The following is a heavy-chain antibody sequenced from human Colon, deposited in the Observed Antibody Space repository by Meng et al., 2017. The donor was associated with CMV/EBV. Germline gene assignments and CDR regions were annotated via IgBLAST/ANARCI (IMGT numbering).Heavy chain of an antibody. CDR2: INPNSGGT. J-gene: IGHJ3*02. CDR1: GYSFTDYY. V-gene: IGHV1-2*02. D-gene: IGHD1-1*01. Sequence: ASVKVSCKTSGYSFTDYYIHWVRQAPGQGLEWMGWINPNSGGTARAWKFQGRVTLTRDTSTNTAYMELRSLRSDDTALYYCARERTTTTQSAFAIWGQGTKVTVSS. CDR3: ARERTTTTQSAFAI.